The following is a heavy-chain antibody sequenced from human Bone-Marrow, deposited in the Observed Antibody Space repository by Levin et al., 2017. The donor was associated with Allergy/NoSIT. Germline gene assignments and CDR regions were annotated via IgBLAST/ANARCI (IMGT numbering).Heavy chain of an antibody. V-gene: IGHV3-33*01. CDR2: IWFDGSNE. CDR3: ARDKNTGYIAY. Sequence: GGSLRLSCAASGFTFSRSGMHWVRQAPGKGLEWVAIIWFDGSNEYYADSVKGRFTISRDNSKNTLSLQMNSLRVDDTAVYYCARDKNTGYIAYWGQGTLVTVSS. CDR1: GFTFSRSG. J-gene: IGHJ4*02. D-gene: IGHD5-12*01.